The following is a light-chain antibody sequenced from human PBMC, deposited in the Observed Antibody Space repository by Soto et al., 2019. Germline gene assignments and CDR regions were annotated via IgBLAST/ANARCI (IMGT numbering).Light chain of an antibody. CDR2: AAS. CDR1: QSISNY. Sequence: DIQMTQSPSSLSASVGDRVTITSRASQSISNYLNWYQQKPGKAPKLLMFAASSLQSGVPSRFSGGGSGTDFTLTISSLQPEDFATYYCQQSYSTPRTFGQGTKVEIK. CDR3: QQSYSTPRT. J-gene: IGKJ1*01. V-gene: IGKV1-39*01.